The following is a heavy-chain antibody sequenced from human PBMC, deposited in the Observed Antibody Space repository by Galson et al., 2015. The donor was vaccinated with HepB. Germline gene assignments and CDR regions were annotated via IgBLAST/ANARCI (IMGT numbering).Heavy chain of an antibody. J-gene: IGHJ4*02. V-gene: IGHV3-33*06. Sequence: SLRLSCAASGFTFSRYGMQWVRQAPGKGLEWVAAIWFDGSATFYRDSVKGRFSISRDDSKNTVYLQMNSLRAEDTAVYYCAKENDYGDYIQSYYLDSWGQGTRVTVSS. CDR1: GFTFSRYG. CDR2: IWFDGSAT. D-gene: IGHD4-17*01. CDR3: AKENDYGDYIQSYYLDS.